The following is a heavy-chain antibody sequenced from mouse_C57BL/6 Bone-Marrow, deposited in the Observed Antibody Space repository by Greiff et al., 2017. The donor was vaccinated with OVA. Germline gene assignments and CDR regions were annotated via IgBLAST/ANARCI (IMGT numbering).Heavy chain of an antibody. D-gene: IGHD1-1*01. CDR3: ARHGHLLLLYY. J-gene: IGHJ2*01. CDR1: GYTFTEYT. V-gene: IGHV1-62-2*01. CDR2: FYPGSGSI. Sequence: QVHVKQSGADLFQPCASFPLSCPASGYTFTEYTIHWVKQRSGQGLEWIGWFYPGSGSIKYNEKFKDKATLTADKSSSTVYMELSRLTSEDSAVYVCARHGHLLLLYYWGQGTTLTVSS.